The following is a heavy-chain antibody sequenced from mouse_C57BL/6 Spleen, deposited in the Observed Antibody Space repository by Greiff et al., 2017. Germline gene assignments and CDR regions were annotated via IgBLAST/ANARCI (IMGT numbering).Heavy chain of an antibody. D-gene: IGHD1-1*01. CDR1: GYTFTSYG. J-gene: IGHJ2*01. CDR3: ARGTTVVEGDYFDY. CDR2: IYPRSGNT. V-gene: IGHV1-81*01. Sequence: VQLQQSGAELARPGASVKLSCKASGYTFTSYGISWVKQRTGQGLEWIGEIYPRSGNTYYNEKFKGKATLTADKSSSTAYMELRSLTSEDSAVYFCARGTTVVEGDYFDYWGQGTTLTVSS.